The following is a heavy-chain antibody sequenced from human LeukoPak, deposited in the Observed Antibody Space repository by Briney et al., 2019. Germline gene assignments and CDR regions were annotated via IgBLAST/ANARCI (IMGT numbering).Heavy chain of an antibody. Sequence: GGSLRLSCAASGFTFSSYAMSWVRQAPGKGLEWVSAISGSGGSTYCADSVKGRFTISRDNSKNTLYLQMNSLRAEDTAVYYCAKDLPTYYYDSSGIHSAPYWGQGTLVTVSS. CDR1: GFTFSSYA. D-gene: IGHD3-22*01. V-gene: IGHV3-23*01. J-gene: IGHJ4*02. CDR3: AKDLPTYYYDSSGIHSAPY. CDR2: ISGSGGST.